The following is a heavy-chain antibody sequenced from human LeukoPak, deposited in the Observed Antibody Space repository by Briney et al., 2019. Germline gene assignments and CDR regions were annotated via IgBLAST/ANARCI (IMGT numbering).Heavy chain of an antibody. CDR1: GYTFTGYY. J-gene: IGHJ4*02. D-gene: IGHD4-17*01. Sequence: GSSVKVSCKASGYTFTGYYMHWVRQAPGQGLEWMGRINPNSGGTNYAQKFQGRVTMTRDTSISTAYMELSRLRSDDTAVYYCARAKKTKNYYGDYPDYWGQGTLVTVSS. V-gene: IGHV1-2*06. CDR3: ARAKKTKNYYGDYPDY. CDR2: INPNSGGT.